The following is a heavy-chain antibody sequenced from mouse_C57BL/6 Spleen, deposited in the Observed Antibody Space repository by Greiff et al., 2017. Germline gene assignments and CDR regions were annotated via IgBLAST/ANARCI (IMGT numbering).Heavy chain of an antibody. CDR3: ARPDGYYDFDH. V-gene: IGHV5-17*01. J-gene: IGHJ2*01. Sequence: EVKLQESGGGLVKPGGSLKLSCAASGFTFSDYGMHWVRQAPEKGLEWVAYISSGSSTIYYADTVKGRFTISRDNAKNTLFLQMTSLRSEDTAMYYCARPDGYYDFDHWGQGTTLTVSS. CDR1: GFTFSDYG. CDR2: ISSGSSTI. D-gene: IGHD2-3*01.